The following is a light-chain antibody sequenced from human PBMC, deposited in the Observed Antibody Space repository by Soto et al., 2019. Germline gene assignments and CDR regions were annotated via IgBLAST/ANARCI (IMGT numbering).Light chain of an antibody. CDR2: AAS. CDR3: QHYNSYSEA. J-gene: IGKJ1*01. CDR1: QSISSY. Sequence: DIQLTQSPSYLSASVGDRVSISCRASQSISSYLNWYQQKPGKAPKLLIYAASSLQSGVPSRFSGSGSGTEFTLTISSLQPDDFATYYCQHYNSYSEAFGQGTKVE. V-gene: IGKV1-9*01.